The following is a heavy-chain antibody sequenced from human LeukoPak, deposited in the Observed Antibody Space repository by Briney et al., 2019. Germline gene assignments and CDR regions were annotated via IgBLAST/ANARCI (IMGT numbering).Heavy chain of an antibody. V-gene: IGHV1-18*01. D-gene: IGHD3-3*01. CDR3: ARANYDFWSGPGGYFDY. J-gene: IGHJ4*02. CDR2: ISIYNGDT. Sequence: ASVKVSCKASGYTFISHGISWVRQAPGQGLEWMGWISIYNGDTNYLQKLQGRITMTTDTSTSTAYMELRSLRSEDTAVYYCARANYDFWSGPGGYFDYWGQGTLVTVSS. CDR1: GYTFISHG.